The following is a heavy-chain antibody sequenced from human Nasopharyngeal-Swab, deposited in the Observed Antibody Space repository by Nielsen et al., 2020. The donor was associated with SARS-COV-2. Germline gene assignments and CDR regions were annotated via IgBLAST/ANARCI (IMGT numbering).Heavy chain of an antibody. CDR2: ISGSGGST. CDR3: AKDNSPFPVHYDFWSGPTYFDY. Sequence: GGSLRLSCAASGFTFSSYAMSWVRQAPGKGLEWVSAISGSGGSTYYADSVKGRFTISRDNYKNTLYLQMNSLRAEDTAVYYCAKDNSPFPVHYDFWSGPTYFDYWGQGTLVTVSS. V-gene: IGHV3-23*01. J-gene: IGHJ4*02. D-gene: IGHD3-3*01. CDR1: GFTFSSYA.